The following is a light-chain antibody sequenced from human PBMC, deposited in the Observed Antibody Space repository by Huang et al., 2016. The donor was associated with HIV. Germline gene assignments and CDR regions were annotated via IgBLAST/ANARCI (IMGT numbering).Light chain of an antibody. CDR2: AAS. CDR3: QQYYSAPYT. Sequence: DIQMTQSPSSLSTSVGASVTITCRASQAIIHSLAWYEQKPGKAPKLLRYAASRLESGVPARFSGSAAGTDYTLTISSLQPEDFATYYCQQYYSAPYTFGQGTKLEIK. J-gene: IGKJ2*01. CDR1: QAIIHS. V-gene: IGKV1-NL1*01.